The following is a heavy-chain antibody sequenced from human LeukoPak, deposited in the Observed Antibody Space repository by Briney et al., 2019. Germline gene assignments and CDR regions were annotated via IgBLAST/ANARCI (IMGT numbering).Heavy chain of an antibody. V-gene: IGHV1-18*01. J-gene: IGHJ6*02. CDR3: ARDGTGTDYYYYGMDV. CDR1: GYTFTSYG. D-gene: IGHD1-7*01. Sequence: ASVKVSCKASGYTFTSYGISWVRQAPGQGLEWVGWISAYNGNTNYAQKLQGRVTMTTDTSTSTAYMELRSLRSDDTAVYYCARDGTGTDYYYYGMDVWGQGTTVTVSS. CDR2: ISAYNGNT.